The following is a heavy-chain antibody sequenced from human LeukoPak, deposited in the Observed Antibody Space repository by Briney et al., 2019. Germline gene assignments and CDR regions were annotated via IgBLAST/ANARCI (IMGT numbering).Heavy chain of an antibody. CDR2: INPNSGGT. D-gene: IGHD3-22*01. CDR3: ARAYYDSSGYDY. V-gene: IGHV1-2*02. J-gene: IGHJ4*02. Sequence: ASVKVSCKASGYTFSNYGITWVRQAPGQGLEWLGWINPNSGGTNYAQKFQGRVTMTRDTSISTAYMELSRLRSDDTAVYYCARAYYDSSGYDYWGQGTLVTVSS. CDR1: GYTFSNYG.